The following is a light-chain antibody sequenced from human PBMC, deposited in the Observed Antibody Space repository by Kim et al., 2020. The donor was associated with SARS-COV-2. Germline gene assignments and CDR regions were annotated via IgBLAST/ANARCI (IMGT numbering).Light chain of an antibody. CDR3: QQYDIYPLT. CDR2: KAS. CDR1: VSIKSW. J-gene: IGKJ4*01. V-gene: IGKV1-5*03. Sequence: AHVGDRVTASCRDSVSIKSWLASYQQKPGKAPNLLIDKASSVESGVPSRFSGSGYGTEFTLTISSLQSEDFATYYCQQYDIYPLTFGGGTKVDIK.